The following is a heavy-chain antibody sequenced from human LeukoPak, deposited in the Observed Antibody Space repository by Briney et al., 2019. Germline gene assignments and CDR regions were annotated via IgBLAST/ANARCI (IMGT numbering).Heavy chain of an antibody. V-gene: IGHV5-51*01. CDR3: ARRDGRKFDY. Sequence: GESLKISCKGSGYSFTNFWIGWVRQMPGKDLEWMGIIYPGDSDTRYSPSFQGQVTISADKSITTAYLQWSSLKASDTAMYYCARRDGRKFDYWGQGSLVTVSS. J-gene: IGHJ4*02. CDR1: GYSFTNFW. CDR2: IYPGDSDT.